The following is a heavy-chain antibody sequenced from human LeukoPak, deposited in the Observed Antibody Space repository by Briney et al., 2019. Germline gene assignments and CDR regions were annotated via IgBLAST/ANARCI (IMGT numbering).Heavy chain of an antibody. J-gene: IGHJ4*02. V-gene: IGHV1-46*01. Sequence: ASVKVSCKASGYTFTSYGISWVRQAPGQGLEWMGIINPSGGSTSYAQKFQGRVTMTRDTSTSTVYMELSSLRSEDTAVYYCARVERATYYYDSSGYYSYWGQGTLVTVSS. CDR2: INPSGGST. D-gene: IGHD3-22*01. CDR3: ARVERATYYYDSSGYYSY. CDR1: GYTFTSYG.